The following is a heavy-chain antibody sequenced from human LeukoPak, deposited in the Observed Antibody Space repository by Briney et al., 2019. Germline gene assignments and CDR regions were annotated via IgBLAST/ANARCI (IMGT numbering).Heavy chain of an antibody. Sequence: GGSLRLSCAGSGFIFSNAWMNWVRQAPGKGLEWAGRIKSKANGGTIDYAASVKGRFTISRDDSKDTVYLQMNSLKTEDTAVYYCATGITLDFWGQGTLVTVYS. J-gene: IGHJ4*02. D-gene: IGHD1-14*01. CDR2: IKSKANGGTI. V-gene: IGHV3-15*01. CDR3: ATGITLDF. CDR1: GFIFSNAW.